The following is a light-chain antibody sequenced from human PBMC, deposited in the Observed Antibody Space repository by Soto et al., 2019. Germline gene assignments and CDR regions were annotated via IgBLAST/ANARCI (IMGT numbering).Light chain of an antibody. J-gene: IGKJ4*01. Sequence: EIVMTQSPATLSVSPVERVTLSFRARQSVGSNLAWYQQTPGQAPRVVIYDASTRATVIPARFSGSGSGTEFTLTISSLQSEDFAVYYCQQYDTWPLTFGGGTKVDIK. V-gene: IGKV3-15*01. CDR3: QQYDTWPLT. CDR1: QSVGSN. CDR2: DAS.